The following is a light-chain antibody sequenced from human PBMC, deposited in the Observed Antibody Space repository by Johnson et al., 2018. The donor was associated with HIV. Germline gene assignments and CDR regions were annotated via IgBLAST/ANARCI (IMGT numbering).Light chain of an antibody. V-gene: IGLV1-51*02. Sequence: QSVLTQPPSVSAAPGQKVTISCSGSSSNIGNNYVSWYQQLPGTAPKLLIYENNKRPSGIPDRFSGSKSGTSATLGITGLQTGDEADYYCGTWDSSLSAGGFVFGLGTKVTGL. J-gene: IGLJ1*01. CDR1: SSNIGNNY. CDR2: ENN. CDR3: GTWDSSLSAGGFV.